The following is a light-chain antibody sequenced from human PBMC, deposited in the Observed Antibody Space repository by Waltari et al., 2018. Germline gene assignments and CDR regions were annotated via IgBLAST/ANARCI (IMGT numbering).Light chain of an antibody. CDR1: QSMGRY. Sequence: EPGLTLILGTLAVSQGASATLSCRASQSMGRYLGWYQQKPDHAPRLLIFGASSRATGIPDRFSGSGSGTDFSLTISRLEPEDCAVYYCQNHERLPATFGQGTKVEIK. CDR2: GAS. CDR3: QNHERLPAT. J-gene: IGKJ1*01. V-gene: IGKV3-20*01.